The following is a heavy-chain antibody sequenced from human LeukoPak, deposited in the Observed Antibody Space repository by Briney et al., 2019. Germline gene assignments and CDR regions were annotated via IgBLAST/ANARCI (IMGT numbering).Heavy chain of an antibody. D-gene: IGHD3-3*01. CDR1: GGSISSYY. J-gene: IGHJ5*02. Sequence: PSETLSLTCTVSGGSISSYYWSWIRQPPGKGLEWIGYIYYSGSTNYNPSLKSRVTISVDTSKNQFSLKLSSVTAADTAVYYCARVSITIFGVVKTNWFDPWGQGTPVTVSS. CDR2: IYYSGST. CDR3: ARVSITIFGVVKTNWFDP. V-gene: IGHV4-59*01.